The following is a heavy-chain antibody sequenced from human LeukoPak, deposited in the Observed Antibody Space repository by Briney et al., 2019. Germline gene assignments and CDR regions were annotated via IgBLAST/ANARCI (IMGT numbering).Heavy chain of an antibody. CDR3: ARGAYYDAYYFDY. D-gene: IGHD3-22*01. J-gene: IGHJ4*02. V-gene: IGHV1-69*13. Sequence: ASVKVSCKASGGTFSSYAISWVRQAPGQGLEWMGGIIPIFGTANYAQKFQGRVTITADESTSTAYMELSSLRSDDTAVYYCARGAYYDAYYFDYWGQGTLVTVSS. CDR2: IIPIFGTA. CDR1: GGTFSSYA.